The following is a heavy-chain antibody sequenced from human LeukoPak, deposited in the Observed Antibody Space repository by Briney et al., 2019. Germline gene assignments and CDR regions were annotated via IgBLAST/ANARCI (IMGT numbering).Heavy chain of an antibody. V-gene: IGHV3-23*01. CDR2: ISGSGGST. Sequence: GGSLRLSCAASGFTFSSYAMSWVRQAPGKGLEWVSAISGSGGSTYYADSVKGRFTISRDNSKNTLYLQMNSLRAEDTAVYYRAKDEHDFWSGYYYYYMDVWGKGTTVTVSS. CDR3: AKDEHDFWSGYYYYYMDV. CDR1: GFTFSSYA. D-gene: IGHD3-3*01. J-gene: IGHJ6*03.